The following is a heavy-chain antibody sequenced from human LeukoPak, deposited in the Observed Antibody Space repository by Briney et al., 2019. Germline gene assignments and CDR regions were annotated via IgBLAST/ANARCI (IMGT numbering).Heavy chain of an antibody. D-gene: IGHD3-3*01. V-gene: IGHV3-7*03. Sequence: GGSLRLSCAASGFTFSSHWMSWVRQAPGKGLEWVANIKKDGSEKYYVDAVKGRFTISRDNAKNSLYLQMNSLRAEDMALYYCAKGKYYDFWSGSLDYWGQGTLVTVSS. CDR3: AKGKYYDFWSGSLDY. J-gene: IGHJ4*02. CDR2: IKKDGSEK. CDR1: GFTFSSHW.